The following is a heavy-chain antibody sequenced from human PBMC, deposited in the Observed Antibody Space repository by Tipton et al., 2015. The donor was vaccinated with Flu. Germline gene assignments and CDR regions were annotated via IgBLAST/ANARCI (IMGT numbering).Heavy chain of an antibody. V-gene: IGHV4-38-2*01. Sequence: TLSLTCAVSGDYISSDYFWGWIRQPPGKGLEWIGNIFRTGSTYRNSSLKSRATISINTSKNQFFLRLTSVTAADTAVYYCARARAPYYYYAMDVWGQGTTVTVSS. J-gene: IGHJ6*02. CDR3: ARARAPYYYYAMDV. CDR2: IFRTGST. CDR1: GDYISSDYF. D-gene: IGHD3-16*01.